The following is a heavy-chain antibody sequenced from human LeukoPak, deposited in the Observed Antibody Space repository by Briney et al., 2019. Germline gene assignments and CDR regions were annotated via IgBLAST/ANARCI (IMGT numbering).Heavy chain of an antibody. J-gene: IGHJ3*01. CDR1: GGSMTDYY. CDR3: AREGAAAGTPRAFDL. D-gene: IGHD6-13*01. Sequence: SETLSLTCTVSGGSMTDYYWSWIRQQPGKGLEWIGYIYYSGDTYYNPSLKSRLTMSVDTSKSQFSLKLSSVTAADTAVYYCAREGAAAGTPRAFDLWGQGTMVTVSS. V-gene: IGHV4-31*03. CDR2: IYYSGDT.